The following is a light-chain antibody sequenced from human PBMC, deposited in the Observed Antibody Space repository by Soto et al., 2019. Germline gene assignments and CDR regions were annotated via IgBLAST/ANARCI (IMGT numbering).Light chain of an antibody. J-gene: IGKJ4*01. CDR3: QQYKSYPLT. V-gene: IGKV1-12*01. CDR1: QDMSSW. Sequence: DIQMTQSPSFVSASVGDRVTITCRASQDMSSWLAWYQQKPGKAPKLLIFAASTLHSGVPSRFSGSRSGTDFTLTISSLQPEDFATYYCQQYKSYPLTFGGGTNVEIK. CDR2: AAS.